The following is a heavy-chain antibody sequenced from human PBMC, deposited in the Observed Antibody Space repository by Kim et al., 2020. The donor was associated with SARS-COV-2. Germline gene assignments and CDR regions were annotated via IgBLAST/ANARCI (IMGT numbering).Heavy chain of an antibody. D-gene: IGHD3-3*02. J-gene: IGHJ4*02. CDR2: MYYSGTT. V-gene: IGHV4-59*01. CDR3: ARGSFGTFDY. CDR1: GGSISSDY. Sequence: SETLSLTCHVSGGSISSDYWSWIRQPPGKGLEWIGYMYYSGTTNYNPSLKSRVTVSVDTSKNQFSLKLSSVTAADTAVYYCARGSFGTFDYWGQGTLVTVSS.